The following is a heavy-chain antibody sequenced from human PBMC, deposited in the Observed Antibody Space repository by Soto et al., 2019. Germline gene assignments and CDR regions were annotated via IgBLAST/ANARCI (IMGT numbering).Heavy chain of an antibody. J-gene: IGHJ6*02. V-gene: IGHV3-53*01. Sequence: GGSLRLSCAASGFTVSSNYMGWVRQAPGKGLEWVSVIYSGGSTYYADSVKGRFTISRDNSKNTLYLQMNSLRAEDTAVYYCARDQLFWSGYSQGYYYYGMDVWGQGTTVTVSS. CDR3: ARDQLFWSGYSQGYYYYGMDV. CDR2: IYSGGST. D-gene: IGHD3-3*01. CDR1: GFTVSSNY.